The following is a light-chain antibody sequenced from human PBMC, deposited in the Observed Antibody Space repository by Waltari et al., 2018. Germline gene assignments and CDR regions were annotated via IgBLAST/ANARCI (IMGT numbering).Light chain of an antibody. J-gene: IGKJ1*01. CDR2: GSY. CDR3: QQYHNWPPWT. Sequence: VMTQSPATLSVSPGERATLSCRASHSVNSNFAWYQQKPGQAPRLLSHGSYSRAAGTAARFSGSGSGTEFTLTISSMESEDTAVYYCQQYHNWPPWTFGQGTKVEIK. CDR1: HSVNSN. V-gene: IGKV3-15*01.